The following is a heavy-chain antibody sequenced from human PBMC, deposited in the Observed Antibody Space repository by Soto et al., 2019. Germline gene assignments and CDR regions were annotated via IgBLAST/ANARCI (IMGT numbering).Heavy chain of an antibody. J-gene: IGHJ4*02. D-gene: IGHD6-13*01. Sequence: PGGSLRLSCAASGFTFSSYSMNWVRQAPGKGLEWVSSISTSSYKYYADSVKGRFTISRDNAKNSLYLQMNSLRAEDTAVYYCARDYSSSWLNYYFDYWGQGTLVTVSS. CDR2: ISTSSYK. CDR3: ARDYSSSWLNYYFDY. CDR1: GFTFSSYS. V-gene: IGHV3-21*01.